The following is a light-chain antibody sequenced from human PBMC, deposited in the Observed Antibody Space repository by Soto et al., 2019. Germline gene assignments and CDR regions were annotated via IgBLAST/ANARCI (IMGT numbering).Light chain of an antibody. J-gene: IGLJ2*01. CDR1: SSNIGNNY. CDR3: GTWDSSLSRGV. V-gene: IGLV1-51*02. CDR2: ENN. Sequence: QAVVTQPPSVSAAPGQKVTISRSGSSSNIGNNYVSWYQQLPGTAPKLLIYENNKRPSGIPDRFSGSKSGTSATLGITGLQTGDEADYYCGTWDSSLSRGVFGGGTKLTVL.